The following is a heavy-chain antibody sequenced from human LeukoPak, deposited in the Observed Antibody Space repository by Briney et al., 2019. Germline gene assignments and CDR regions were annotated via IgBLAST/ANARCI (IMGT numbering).Heavy chain of an antibody. Sequence: SETLSLTCTVSGGSISSYYWSWIRQPPGKGLQWIGYIYYSGSTNYNPSLKSRVTISVDTSKNQFSLKLSSVTAADTAVYYCARLGYYYYMDVWGKGTTVTVSS. V-gene: IGHV4-59*01. J-gene: IGHJ6*03. CDR1: GGSISSYY. CDR2: IYYSGST. CDR3: ARLGYYYYMDV.